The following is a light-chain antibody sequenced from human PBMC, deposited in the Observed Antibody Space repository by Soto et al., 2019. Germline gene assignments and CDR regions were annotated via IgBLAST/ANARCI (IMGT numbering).Light chain of an antibody. CDR3: QQYGSSGT. CDR2: GAS. V-gene: IGKV3-20*01. Sequence: EILLTQSPGTLSVSPGESATLSCRASQSVSNNYLAWYQQKPGQAPRLLIYGASNRATGIPDRLSGSGSGTDFTLTISRMEPEDFAVYYCQQYGSSGTFGQGTKVDIK. J-gene: IGKJ1*01. CDR1: QSVSNNY.